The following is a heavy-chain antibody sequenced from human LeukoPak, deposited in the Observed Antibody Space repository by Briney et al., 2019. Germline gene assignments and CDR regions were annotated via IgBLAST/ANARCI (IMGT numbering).Heavy chain of an antibody. CDR2: MNPNSGNT. D-gene: IGHD2-2*01. CDR1: GYTFTSYD. J-gene: IGHJ6*02. V-gene: IGHV1-8*01. Sequence: GASVKVSCKASGYTFTSYDINWVRQATGQGLEWMGWMNPNSGNTGYAQKFQGRVTMTRNTSISTAYMELSSLRSEDTAVYYCARGRIPMDCSSTSCYFIDYGMDVWGQGTTVTVSS. CDR3: ARGRIPMDCSSTSCYFIDYGMDV.